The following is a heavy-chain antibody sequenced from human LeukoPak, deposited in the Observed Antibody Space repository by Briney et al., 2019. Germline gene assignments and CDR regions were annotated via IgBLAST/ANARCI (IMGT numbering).Heavy chain of an antibody. J-gene: IGHJ4*02. Sequence: GGSLRLSCAASGFTFSSYSMKWVRQAPGKGLEWVDRIKSKTDGGTTDYAAPVKGRFTISRDDSKNTLYPQMNSLKTEDTAVYYCTTVQRYYDFWSGSYWGQGTLVTVSS. D-gene: IGHD3-3*01. CDR3: TTVQRYYDFWSGSY. CDR1: GFTFSSYS. CDR2: IKSKTDGGTT. V-gene: IGHV3-15*01.